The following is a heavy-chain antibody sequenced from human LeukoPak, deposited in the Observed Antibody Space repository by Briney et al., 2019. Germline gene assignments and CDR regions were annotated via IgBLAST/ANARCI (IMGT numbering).Heavy chain of an antibody. Sequence: SETLSLTCTVSGGSISSYYWSWIRQPPGKGLEWIGYIYYSGSTNYNPSLKSRVTISVDTSKNQFSLKLSSVTAADTAVYYCAREKWLSPIDYWGQGTLVTVSS. CDR2: IYYSGST. CDR3: AREKWLSPIDY. D-gene: IGHD6-19*01. V-gene: IGHV4-59*01. J-gene: IGHJ4*02. CDR1: GGSISSYY.